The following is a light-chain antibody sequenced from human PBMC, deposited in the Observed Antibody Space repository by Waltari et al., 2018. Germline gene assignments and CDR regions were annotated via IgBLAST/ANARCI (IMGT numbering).Light chain of an antibody. CDR3: QQFNNYSVT. CDR2: DAS. J-gene: IGKJ4*01. V-gene: IGKV1D-13*01. CDR1: QGLSGA. Sequence: AIQLTQSPSSLSASVGDRVTISCRASQGLSGALARYQQKPGTTPKLLIYDASRLESGVPSRFSGSGSGTDFTLTISSLQPEDSATYYCQQFNNYSVTFGGGTKVETK.